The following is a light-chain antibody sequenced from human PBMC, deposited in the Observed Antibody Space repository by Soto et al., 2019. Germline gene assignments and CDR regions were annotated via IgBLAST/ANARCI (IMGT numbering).Light chain of an antibody. V-gene: IGKV3D-15*01. J-gene: IGKJ4*02. Sequence: EILITQSPATLSVYPGERATLSCRASQSVCSYLAWYQQKPGQSPRLLIYGASSRDTGIPDRFFGRRSWTDFTLPLSSLEPDDFATYHCQHSNSYSEAFGRGTQVEIK. CDR2: GAS. CDR3: QHSNSYSEA. CDR1: QSVCSY.